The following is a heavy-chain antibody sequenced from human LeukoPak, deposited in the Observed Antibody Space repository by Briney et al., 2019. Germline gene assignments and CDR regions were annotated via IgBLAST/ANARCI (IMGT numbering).Heavy chain of an antibody. CDR1: GFTFSSYG. Sequence: GGSLRLSCAASGFTFSSYGMHWVRQAPGKGLEWVAVIWYDGSNKYYADSVKGRFTISRDNSKNTLYLQMNSLRAEDTAAYYCARDRSGSYYNGFDYWGQGTLVTVSS. J-gene: IGHJ4*02. CDR2: IWYDGSNK. V-gene: IGHV3-33*01. CDR3: ARDRSGSYYNGFDY. D-gene: IGHD1-26*01.